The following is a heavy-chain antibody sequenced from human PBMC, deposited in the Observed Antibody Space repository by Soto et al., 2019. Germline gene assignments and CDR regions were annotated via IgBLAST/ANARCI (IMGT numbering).Heavy chain of an antibody. CDR1: GGSISSSSYY. Sequence: ASETLSLTCTVSGGSISSSSYYWGWIRQPPGKGLEWIGSIYYSGSTYYNPSLKSRVTISVDTSKNQFSLKLSSVTAADTAVYYCASSKARAYSSAFDIWGQGTMVTVSS. D-gene: IGHD6-13*01. CDR3: ASSKARAYSSAFDI. V-gene: IGHV4-39*01. J-gene: IGHJ3*02. CDR2: IYYSGST.